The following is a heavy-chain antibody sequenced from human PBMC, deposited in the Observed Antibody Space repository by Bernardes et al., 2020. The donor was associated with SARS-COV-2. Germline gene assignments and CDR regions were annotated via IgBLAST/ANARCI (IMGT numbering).Heavy chain of an antibody. Sequence: GGSLRLSCAASGFTFDNYAMSCVRPAPGKLPEWVVGISGTGFSTYYADSVKGRFTIFRDNFKNTLYLQMNNLRNEDTATYYCARNLGEEGQYIVVVTAPHYWGQGTLVTVSS. CDR3: ARNLGEEGQYIVVVTAPHY. V-gene: IGHV3-23*01. J-gene: IGHJ4*02. CDR2: ISGTGFST. D-gene: IGHD2-21*02. CDR1: GFTFDNYA.